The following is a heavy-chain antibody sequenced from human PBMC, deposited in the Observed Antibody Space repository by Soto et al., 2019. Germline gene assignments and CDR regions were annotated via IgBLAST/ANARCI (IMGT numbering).Heavy chain of an antibody. CDR1: GGSISSYY. CDR2: IYYSGST. J-gene: IGHJ1*01. V-gene: IGHV4-59*01. D-gene: IGHD6-13*01. CDR3: ARGGVSYAEYFQH. Sequence: PSETLSLTCTVSGGSISSYYWSWIRQPPGKGLEWIGYIYYSGSTNYNPSLKSRVTISVDTSKNQFSLKLSSVTAADTAVYYCARGGVSYAEYFQHWGQGTLVTVSS.